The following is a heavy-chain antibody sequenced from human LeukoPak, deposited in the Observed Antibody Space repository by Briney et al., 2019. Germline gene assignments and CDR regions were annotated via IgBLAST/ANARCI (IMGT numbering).Heavy chain of an antibody. CDR2: IRYDGTNK. V-gene: IGHV3-30*02. D-gene: IGHD5-18*01. CDR1: GFTFSNYG. CDR3: AKDLRYGRDFDY. Sequence: GSLRLSCAASGFTFSNYGMHWVRQAPGKGLEWVAFIRYDGTNKYYADSVKGRFTISRDNSKNTLYLQMNSLRAEDTAVYYCAKDLRYGRDFDYWGQGTLVTVSS. J-gene: IGHJ4*02.